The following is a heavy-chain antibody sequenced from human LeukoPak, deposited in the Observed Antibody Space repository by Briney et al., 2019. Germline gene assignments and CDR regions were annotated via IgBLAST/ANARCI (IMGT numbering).Heavy chain of an antibody. Sequence: SETLSLTCTVSGGSISSYFWSWIRQPPGKGLEWIGYIFYSGSTNYNPSLKSRVTISVDTSKNQFSLKLSSVTGADTAVYYCARGFWEYNFDYWGQGTLVTVSS. CDR2: IFYSGST. CDR3: ARGFWEYNFDY. D-gene: IGHD3-3*01. J-gene: IGHJ4*02. CDR1: GGSISSYF. V-gene: IGHV4-59*01.